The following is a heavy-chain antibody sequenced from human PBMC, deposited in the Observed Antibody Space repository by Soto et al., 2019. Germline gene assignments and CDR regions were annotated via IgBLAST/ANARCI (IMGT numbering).Heavy chain of an antibody. J-gene: IGHJ6*02. Sequence: GSLRLSCAASGFTFSSFAMNWVRQAPGKGLEWVSSISDSGGSTYYADSVKGRFTISRDNSKKTLYLQMNSLRAEDTAVYYCAKDSITFLYGVDVWGQGTTVTVSS. CDR1: GFTFSSFA. D-gene: IGHD3-3*02. CDR3: AKDSITFLYGVDV. CDR2: ISDSGGST. V-gene: IGHV3-23*01.